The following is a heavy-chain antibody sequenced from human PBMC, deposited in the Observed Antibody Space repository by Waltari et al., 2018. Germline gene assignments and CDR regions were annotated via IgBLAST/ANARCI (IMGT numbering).Heavy chain of an antibody. J-gene: IGHJ4*02. Sequence: EVQLLESGGGLVQPGGSLRLSCAASGFPFSSYAMSWVRQAPGKGREWVSAISGSGGSTYYADSVKGRFTISRDNSKNTLYLQMNSLRAEDTAVYYCAKKVYYYYDRNGIFDYWGQGTLVTVSS. V-gene: IGHV3-23*01. CDR3: AKKVYYYYDRNGIFDY. CDR1: GFPFSSYA. D-gene: IGHD3-22*01. CDR2: ISGSGGST.